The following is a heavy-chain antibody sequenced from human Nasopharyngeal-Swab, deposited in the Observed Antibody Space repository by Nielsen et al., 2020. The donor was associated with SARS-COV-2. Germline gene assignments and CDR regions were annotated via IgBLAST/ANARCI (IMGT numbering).Heavy chain of an antibody. D-gene: IGHD6-13*01. V-gene: IGHV3-9*01. Sequence: SLKISCAASGFTFDDYAMHWVRQAPGKGLEWVSGISWISGSIGYADSVKGRFTISRDNAKNSLYLQMNSLRAEDTALYYCAHSSSWYGAFDYWGQGTLVTVSS. CDR3: AHSSSWYGAFDY. J-gene: IGHJ4*02. CDR1: GFTFDDYA. CDR2: ISWISGSI.